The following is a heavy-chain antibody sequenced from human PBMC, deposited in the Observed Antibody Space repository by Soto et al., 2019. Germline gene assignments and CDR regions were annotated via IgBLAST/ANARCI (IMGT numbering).Heavy chain of an antibody. J-gene: IGHJ3*02. D-gene: IGHD3-3*01. CDR2: ISWNSGSI. V-gene: IGHV3-9*01. CDR3: AKVLWSGLFVGAFDI. Sequence: PGGSLRLSCAASGFTFDDYAMHWVRQAPGKGLEWVSGISWNSGSIGYADSVKGRFTISRDNAKNSLYLQMNSLRAEDTALYYCAKVLWSGLFVGAFDIWGQGTMVTVSS. CDR1: GFTFDDYA.